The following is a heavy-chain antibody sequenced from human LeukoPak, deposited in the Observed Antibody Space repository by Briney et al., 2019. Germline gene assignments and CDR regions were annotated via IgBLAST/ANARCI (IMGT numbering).Heavy chain of an antibody. J-gene: IGHJ4*02. CDR1: GFTVSNNY. V-gene: IGHV3-66*01. CDR2: IYSGGST. CDR3: AREGGYDPFEY. D-gene: IGHD5-12*01. Sequence: GGSLRLSCAASGFTVSNNYMGWVRQAPGKGLEWVSVIYSGGSTYYADSVKGRFTISRDNAKNTLYLQMNSLRVEDTAVYYCAREGGYDPFEYWGQGTLVTVSS.